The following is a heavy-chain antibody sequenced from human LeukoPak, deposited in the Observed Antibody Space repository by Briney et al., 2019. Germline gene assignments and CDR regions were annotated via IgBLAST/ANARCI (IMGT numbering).Heavy chain of an antibody. V-gene: IGHV3-23*01. CDR2: ISGSGGST. Sequence: GGSLRLSCAASGFTFSSYAMSWVRQAPGKGLEWDSAISGSGGSTYYADSVKGRFTISRDNSKNTLYLQMNSLRAEDTAVYYCAKSAAQEKYSSGWYYFDYWGQGTLVTVSS. CDR3: AKSAAQEKYSSGWYYFDY. CDR1: GFTFSSYA. D-gene: IGHD6-19*01. J-gene: IGHJ4*02.